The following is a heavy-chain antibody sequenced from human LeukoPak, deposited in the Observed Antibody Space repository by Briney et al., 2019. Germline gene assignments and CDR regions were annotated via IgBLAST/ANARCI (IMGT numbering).Heavy chain of an antibody. CDR2: IKQDGSEK. J-gene: IGHJ4*02. Sequence: GGSLRPSCAASGFTFSSYWMSWVRQAPGKGLEWVANIKQDGSEKYYVDSVKGRFTISRDNAKNSLYLQMNSLRAEDTAVYYCARDLGRTYSSSWPDYWGQGTLVTVSS. V-gene: IGHV3-7*01. D-gene: IGHD6-13*01. CDR3: ARDLGRTYSSSWPDY. CDR1: GFTFSSYW.